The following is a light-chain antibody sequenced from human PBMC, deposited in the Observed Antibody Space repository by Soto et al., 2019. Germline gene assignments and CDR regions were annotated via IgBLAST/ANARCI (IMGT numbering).Light chain of an antibody. V-gene: IGLV6-57*04. CDR1: SGSIASNY. CDR2: EDN. Sequence: NFMLTQSHSVSESPGKTVTISCTRSSGSIASNYVQWYQQRPGSAPTPVIYEDNERPSGVPDRFSGSIDNSSNSASLTISGLKTDDEADYYCQSYHSGNVVFGGGTKLTVL. CDR3: QSYHSGNVV. J-gene: IGLJ2*01.